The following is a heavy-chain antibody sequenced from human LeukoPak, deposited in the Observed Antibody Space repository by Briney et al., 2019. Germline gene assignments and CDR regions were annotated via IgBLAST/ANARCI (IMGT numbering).Heavy chain of an antibody. Sequence: PGGSLRLSCAASGFTFSSNGMNWVRQAPGKGLEWVSYISATGGTIYYADSVKGRFTISRDNAKNSLYLQMNSLRAEDTAVYYCAKDPYGSGSFTFDYWGQGTLVTVSS. D-gene: IGHD3-10*01. V-gene: IGHV3-48*04. CDR1: GFTFSSNG. J-gene: IGHJ4*02. CDR3: AKDPYGSGSFTFDY. CDR2: ISATGGTI.